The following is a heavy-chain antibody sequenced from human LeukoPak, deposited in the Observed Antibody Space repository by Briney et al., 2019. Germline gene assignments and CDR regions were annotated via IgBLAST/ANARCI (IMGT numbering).Heavy chain of an antibody. CDR1: GGSVSPYY. J-gene: IGHJ4*01. V-gene: IGHV4-59*02. D-gene: IGHD4-17*01. CDR3: TREVSTVTFDY. CDR2: IYYNGLT. Sequence: PSETLSLTCTVFGGSVSPYYWTWIRQTPGKGLDWIGYIYYNGLTSYNPSLRSRVSLSVDTAKNQLSLKLTSMTAADTAVYYCTREVSTVTFDYWGHGTLVTVSS.